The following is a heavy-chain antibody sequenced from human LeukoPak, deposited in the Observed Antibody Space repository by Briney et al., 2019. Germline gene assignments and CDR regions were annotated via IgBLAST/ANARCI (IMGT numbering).Heavy chain of an antibody. CDR1: GFTLSSYA. CDR3: ARDSIAAAGYFDY. D-gene: IGHD6-13*01. V-gene: IGHV3-21*01. J-gene: IGHJ4*02. Sequence: GGSLRLSCAASGFTLSSYAMSWVRQAPGKGLEWVSSISSSSSYIYYADSVKGRFTISRDNAKNSLYLQMNSLRAEDTAVYYCARDSIAAAGYFDYWGQGTLVTVSS. CDR2: ISSSSSYI.